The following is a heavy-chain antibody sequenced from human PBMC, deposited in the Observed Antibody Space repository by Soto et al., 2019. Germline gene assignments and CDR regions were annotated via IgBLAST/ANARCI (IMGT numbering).Heavy chain of an antibody. D-gene: IGHD3-3*01. Sequence: ASVKVSCKASGGTFSSYAISWVREAPGQGLEWMGGIIPIFGTANYAQKFQGRVTITADESTSTAYMELSSLRSEDTAVYYCAGGITTSRVASGPGWGARPFDYWGQGTLVTVSS. CDR3: AGGITTSRVASGPGWGARPFDY. CDR2: IIPIFGTA. V-gene: IGHV1-69*13. J-gene: IGHJ4*02. CDR1: GGTFSSYA.